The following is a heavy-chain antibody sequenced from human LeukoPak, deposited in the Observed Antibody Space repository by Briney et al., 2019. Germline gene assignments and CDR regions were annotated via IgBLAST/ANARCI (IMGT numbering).Heavy chain of an antibody. D-gene: IGHD3-9*01. J-gene: IGHJ6*03. Sequence: GASVKVSCKASGYSFANYYIHWVRRAPGQGLEWMGVINPTGGVATYAQRFQSRLTMSRDTSTTTVYMELSSLKSEDTAVYYCAKDLNDWNYFYYYYLDVWGIGTMVTVSS. CDR1: GYSFANYY. CDR3: AKDLNDWNYFYYYYLDV. CDR2: INPTGGVA. V-gene: IGHV1-46*01.